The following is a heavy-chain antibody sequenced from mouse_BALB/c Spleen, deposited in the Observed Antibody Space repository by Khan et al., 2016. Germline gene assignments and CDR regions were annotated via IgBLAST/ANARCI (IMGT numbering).Heavy chain of an antibody. V-gene: IGHV3-8*02. CDR2: ISHSGDS. D-gene: IGHD1-2*01. CDR3: ATWDYYGSAFAY. CDR1: GDSITRGH. Sequence: EVQLQESGPSLAKPSQTLSLTCSVPGDSITRGHWNWIRTFPGNKFDFMGYISHSGDSYYNPSLKSRISITRDTSKNQYYLQLNSVTTEDTATDYCATWDYYGSAFAYWGQGTLVTVSA. J-gene: IGHJ3*01.